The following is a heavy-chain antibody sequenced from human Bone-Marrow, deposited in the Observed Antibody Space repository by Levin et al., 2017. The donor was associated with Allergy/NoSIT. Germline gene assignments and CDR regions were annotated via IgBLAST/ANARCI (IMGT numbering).Heavy chain of an antibody. V-gene: IGHV4-39*07. J-gene: IGHJ4*02. CDR2: IYYSGST. CDR1: GGSISSSSYY. CDR3: ARFTVVPDY. Sequence: ASETLSLTCTVSGGSISSSSYYWGWIRQPPGKGLEWIGSIYYSGSTYYNPSLKSRVTISVDTSKNQFSLKLSSVTAADTAVYYCARFTVVPDYWGQGTLVTVSS. D-gene: IGHD4-23*01.